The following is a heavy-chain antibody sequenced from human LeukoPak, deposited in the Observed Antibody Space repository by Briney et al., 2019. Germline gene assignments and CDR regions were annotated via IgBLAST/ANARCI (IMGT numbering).Heavy chain of an antibody. D-gene: IGHD5-24*01. CDR3: ARDRYGDGFAHFDY. Sequence: ASVKVSCKASGYTFTSYYMHWVRQAPGQGLEWMGIINPSGGSTSYAQKFQGRVTMTRDTSTSTVYMDLSRLTSDDTAVYYCARDRYGDGFAHFDYWGQGALVTVSS. J-gene: IGHJ4*02. V-gene: IGHV1-46*01. CDR1: GYTFTSYY. CDR2: INPSGGST.